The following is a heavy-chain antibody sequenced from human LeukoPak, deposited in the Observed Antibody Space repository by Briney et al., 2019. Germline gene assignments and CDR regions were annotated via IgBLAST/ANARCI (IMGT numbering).Heavy chain of an antibody. CDR2: ISSSSHYI. V-gene: IGHV3-21*01. Sequence: GGSLRLSCAASGFTFSASSMNWDRQAPGKGLEWVSSISSSSHYIFYADSLKGRFTISRDNAKNSLYLQMNSLRAEDTAVYYCARGFGRFGELYEQYYHLMDAWGQGTTVTVSS. J-gene: IGHJ6*02. CDR3: ARGFGRFGELYEQYYHLMDA. D-gene: IGHD3-10*01. CDR1: GFTFSASS.